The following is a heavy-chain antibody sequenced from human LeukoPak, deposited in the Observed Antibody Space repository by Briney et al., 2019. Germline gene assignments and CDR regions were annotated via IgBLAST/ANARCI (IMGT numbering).Heavy chain of an antibody. D-gene: IGHD3-10*01. CDR2: IDNDGSST. CDR1: GFTFSNYW. J-gene: IGHJ5*02. V-gene: IGHV3-74*01. CDR3: ARTGPGTYYTFDL. Sequence: GGSLRLSCAGSGFTFSNYWMHWVRQAPGKRLVWVSRIDNDGSSTSYADSVKGRFTISRDNAKNTVYLQMLSLRAEDTAMYYCARTGPGTYYTFDLWGQGTLVTVSS.